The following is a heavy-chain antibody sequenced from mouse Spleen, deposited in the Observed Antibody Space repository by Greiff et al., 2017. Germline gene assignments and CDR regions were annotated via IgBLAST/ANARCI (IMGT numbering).Heavy chain of an antibody. D-gene: IGHD1-2*01. CDR2: IRNKANGYTT. J-gene: IGHJ3*01. V-gene: IGHV7-3*01. Sequence: DVMLVESGGGLVQPGGSLSLSCAASGFTFTDYYMSWVRQPPGKALEWLGFIRNKANGYTTEYSASVKGRFTISRDNSQSILYLQMNALRAEDSATYYCARGGNGYLTDPWFAYWGQGTLVTVSA. CDR3: ARGGNGYLTDPWFAY. CDR1: GFTFTDYY.